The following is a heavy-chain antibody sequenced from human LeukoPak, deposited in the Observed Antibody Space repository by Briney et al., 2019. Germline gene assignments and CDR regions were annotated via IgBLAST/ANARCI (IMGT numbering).Heavy chain of an antibody. CDR3: ARGRITMVRGGHTRSQLKRAPFDY. D-gene: IGHD3-10*01. CDR2: INHSGST. J-gene: IGHJ4*02. CDR1: GGSFSGYY. Sequence: SETLSLTCAVYGGSFSGYYWSWIRQPPGKGLEWIGEINHSGSTNYNPSLKSRVTISVDTSKNQFSLKLSSVTAADTAVYYCARGRITMVRGGHTRSQLKRAPFDYWGQGTLVTVSS. V-gene: IGHV4-34*01.